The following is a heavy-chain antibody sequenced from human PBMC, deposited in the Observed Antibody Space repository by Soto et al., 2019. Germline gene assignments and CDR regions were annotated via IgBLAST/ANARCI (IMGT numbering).Heavy chain of an antibody. CDR3: ARDRSYSLDV. V-gene: IGHV3-74*01. J-gene: IGHJ6*02. Sequence: GGSLRLSCAVSGSTFSNDWMHWVRQAPGKGLVWVSHINSDGSSTNYADFVKGRFTIARDNAKNTVYLQMNSLRAEDTAVYYCARDRSYSLDVWGQGTKVTVS. CDR1: GSTFSNDW. CDR2: INSDGSST.